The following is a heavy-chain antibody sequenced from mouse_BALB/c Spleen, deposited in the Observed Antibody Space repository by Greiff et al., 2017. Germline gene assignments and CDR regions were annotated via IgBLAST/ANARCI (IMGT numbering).Heavy chain of an antibody. J-gene: IGHJ3*01. CDR2: ISDGGSYT. CDR1: GFTFSDYY. V-gene: IGHV5-4*02. D-gene: IGHD2-14*01. CDR3: ARNYYRYDGFAY. Sequence: EVKLVESGGGLVKPGGSLKLSCAASGFTFSDYYMYWVRQTPEKRLEWVATISDGGSYTYYPDSVKGRFTISRDNAKNNLYLQMSSLKSEDTAMYYCARNYYRYDGFAYWGQGTLVTVSA.